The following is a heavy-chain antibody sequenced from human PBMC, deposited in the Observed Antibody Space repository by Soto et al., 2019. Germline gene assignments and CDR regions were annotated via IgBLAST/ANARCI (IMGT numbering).Heavy chain of an antibody. CDR1: GGSISSGGYY. CDR2: IYYSGST. CDR3: ARARGSGSYNDY. D-gene: IGHD3-10*01. J-gene: IGHJ4*02. Sequence: PSETLSLTCTVSGGSISSGGYYWSWIRQHPGKGLEWIGYIYYSGSTYYNPSLKSRVTISVDTSKNQFSLKLSSVTAADTAVYYCARARGSGSYNDYWGQGTLVTVSS. V-gene: IGHV4-31*03.